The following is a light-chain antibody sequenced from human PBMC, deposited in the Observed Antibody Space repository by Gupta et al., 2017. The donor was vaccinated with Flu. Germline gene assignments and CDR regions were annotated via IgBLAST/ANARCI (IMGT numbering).Light chain of an antibody. CDR1: SSDVGGYNY. J-gene: IGLJ3*02. Sequence: ALTQPASVSGSPGQSITISCTGTSSDVGGYNYVSWYQQHPGKAPKLMIYEVTDRPSGVSNRFSGSKSGNMASLTISGLHAEDEADYFCASYTTTSTWVFGGGTKLTVL. CDR2: EVT. V-gene: IGLV2-14*01. CDR3: ASYTTTSTWV.